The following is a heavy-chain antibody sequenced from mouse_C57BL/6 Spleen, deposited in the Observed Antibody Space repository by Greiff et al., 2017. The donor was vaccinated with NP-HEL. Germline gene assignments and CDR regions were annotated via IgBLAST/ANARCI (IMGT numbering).Heavy chain of an antibody. Sequence: EVHLVESGPELVKPGASVKISCKASGYTFTDYYMNWVKQSHGKSLEWIGDINPNNGGTSYNQKFKGKATLTVDKSSSTAYMELRSLTSEDSAVYYCARSNWAFDYWGQGTTLTVSS. CDR1: GYTFTDYY. V-gene: IGHV1-26*01. J-gene: IGHJ2*01. D-gene: IGHD4-1*01. CDR2: INPNNGGT. CDR3: ARSNWAFDY.